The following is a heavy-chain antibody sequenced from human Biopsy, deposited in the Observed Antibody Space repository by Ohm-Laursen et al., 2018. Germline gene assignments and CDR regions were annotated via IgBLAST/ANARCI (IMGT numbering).Heavy chain of an antibody. V-gene: IGHV3-11*01. Sequence: SLRLSCTASGLIFSDYYMSWIRQAPGKGLEWIAYISARDGVVYYADSVKGRFTISSDNTNNSLYLQMTSLRPEDTAVFYCARGKYKDFSTGLPRPYHYTLDFWGPGTTVTVSS. CDR3: ARGKYKDFSTGLPRPYHYTLDF. CDR2: ISARDGVV. CDR1: GLIFSDYY. J-gene: IGHJ6*02. D-gene: IGHD3-22*01.